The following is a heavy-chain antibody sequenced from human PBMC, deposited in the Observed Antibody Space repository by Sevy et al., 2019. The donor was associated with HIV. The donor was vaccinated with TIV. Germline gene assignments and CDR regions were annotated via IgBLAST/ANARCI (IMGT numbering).Heavy chain of an antibody. CDR1: GYTFTSYG. Sequence: ASVKVSCKASGYTFTSYGISWVRQAPGQGLEWMGWISAYNGNTNYAQKLQGRVTMTTDTSTSTAYMELRSLRSDDTAVYYCATSVSYSGSYHYFDYWGQGTLVTVSS. V-gene: IGHV1-18*01. CDR3: ATSVSYSGSYHYFDY. J-gene: IGHJ4*02. CDR2: ISAYNGNT. D-gene: IGHD1-26*01.